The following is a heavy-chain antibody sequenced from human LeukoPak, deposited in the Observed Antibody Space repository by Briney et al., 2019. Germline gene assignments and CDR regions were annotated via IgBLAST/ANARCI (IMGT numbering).Heavy chain of an antibody. CDR1: GYTFTGYF. CDR3: ARAVRSSWYSFDY. V-gene: IGHV1-2*02. J-gene: IGHJ4*02. Sequence: ASVKVSCKASGYTFTGYFMHWVRQAPGQGLEWMEWINPNSGETNYAQKFQGRVTMTRDTSIRTTYMELSRLRSDDTAVYYCARAVRSSWYSFDYWGQGTLVTVSS. CDR2: INPNSGET. D-gene: IGHD6-13*01.